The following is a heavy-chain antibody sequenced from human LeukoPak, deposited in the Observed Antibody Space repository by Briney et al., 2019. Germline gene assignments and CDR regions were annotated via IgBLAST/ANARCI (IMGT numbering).Heavy chain of an antibody. CDR1: GFTFSSYE. Sequence: GGSLRLSCAASGFTFSSYEMNWVRQAPGKGLEWVSSISSSSSYIYYADSVKGRFTISRDNAKNSLYLQMNSLRAEDTAVYYCARDLGAAQNFDYWGQGTLVTVSS. V-gene: IGHV3-21*01. CDR3: ARDLGAAQNFDY. CDR2: ISSSSSYI. J-gene: IGHJ4*02. D-gene: IGHD1-26*01.